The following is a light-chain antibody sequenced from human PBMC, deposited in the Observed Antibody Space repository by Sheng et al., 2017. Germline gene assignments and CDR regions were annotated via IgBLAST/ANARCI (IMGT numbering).Light chain of an antibody. CDR3: QQYKSYPYS. J-gene: IGKJ2*03. CDR2: KAS. Sequence: DILMTQSPSTLSASVGDRVTITCRASQTISGWLAWYQQKPGKAPKVLIYKASSLESGVPSRFSGSGSGTEFTLTISSLQPDDFATYYCQQYKSYPYSFGQGTKLEIK. V-gene: IGKV1-5*03. CDR1: QTISGW.